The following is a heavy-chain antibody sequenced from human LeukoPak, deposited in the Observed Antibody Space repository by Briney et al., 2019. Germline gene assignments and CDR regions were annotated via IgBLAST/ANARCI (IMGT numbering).Heavy chain of an antibody. CDR1: GFSVSSNY. J-gene: IGHJ4*02. CDR3: ARDLDSYGSY. Sequence: QPGGSLRLSCAASGFSVSSNYMSWIRQAPGKGLEWVSVIYSGGSTYYADSVKGRFTISRDNSKNTLYLQMNSLRAEDTAVYYCARDLDSYGSYWGQGTLVTVSS. CDR2: IYSGGST. D-gene: IGHD5-18*01. V-gene: IGHV3-53*01.